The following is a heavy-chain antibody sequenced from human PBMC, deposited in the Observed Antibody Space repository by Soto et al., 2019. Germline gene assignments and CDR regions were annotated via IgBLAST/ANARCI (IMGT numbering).Heavy chain of an antibody. CDR1: GFTFSSYS. CDR3: ARDLFGYGDYGSFDY. CDR2: ISSSSSTI. D-gene: IGHD4-17*01. J-gene: IGHJ4*02. V-gene: IGHV3-48*01. Sequence: GGSLRLSCAASGFTFSSYSMNWVRQAPGKGLEWVSYISSSSSTIYYADSVKGRSTISRDNDKNSLYLQMNSLRAEDTAVYYCARDLFGYGDYGSFDYWGQGTLVTVSS.